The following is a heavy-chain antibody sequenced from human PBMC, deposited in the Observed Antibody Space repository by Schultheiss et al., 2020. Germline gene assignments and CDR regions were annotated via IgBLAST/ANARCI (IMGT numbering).Heavy chain of an antibody. J-gene: IGHJ4*02. CDR3: ARDGLERPHDY. D-gene: IGHD1-1*01. CDR1: GYTFTSYG. CDR2: INPNSGGT. V-gene: IGHV1-18*01. Sequence: ASVKVSCKASGYTFTSYGISWVRQAPGQGLEWMGWINPNSGGTNYAQKFQGRVTMTTDTSTSTAYMELRSLRSDDTAVYYCARDGLERPHDYWGQGTLVTVSS.